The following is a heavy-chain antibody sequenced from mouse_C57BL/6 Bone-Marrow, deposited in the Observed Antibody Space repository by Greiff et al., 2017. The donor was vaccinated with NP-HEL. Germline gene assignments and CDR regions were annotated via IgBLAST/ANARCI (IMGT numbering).Heavy chain of an antibody. D-gene: IGHD2-4*01. CDR1: GFSLTSYG. CDR3: AKNSGDYDVYFDY. CDR2: IWSGGST. J-gene: IGHJ2*01. Sequence: VQRVESGPGLVQPSQSLSITCTVSGFSLTSYGVHWVRQPPGKGLEWLGVIWSGGSTDYNAAFISRLSISKDNSKSQVFFKMNSLQADDTAIYYCAKNSGDYDVYFDYWGQGTTLTVSS. V-gene: IGHV2-4*01.